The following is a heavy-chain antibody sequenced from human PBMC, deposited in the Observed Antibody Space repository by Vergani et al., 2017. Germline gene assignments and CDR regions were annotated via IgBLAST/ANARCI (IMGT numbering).Heavy chain of an antibody. D-gene: IGHD3-3*01. CDR3: ARDHYDFWSGYSYYFDY. Sequence: QVQLVQSGAEVKKPGASVKVSCKASGYTFTSYAMHWVRQAPGQRLEWMGWINAGNGNTKYSQKFQGRVTITRDTSASTAYMELSSLRSEDTAVYYCARDHYDFWSGYSYYFDYWGQGTLVTVSS. J-gene: IGHJ4*02. V-gene: IGHV1-3*01. CDR2: INAGNGNT. CDR1: GYTFTSYA.